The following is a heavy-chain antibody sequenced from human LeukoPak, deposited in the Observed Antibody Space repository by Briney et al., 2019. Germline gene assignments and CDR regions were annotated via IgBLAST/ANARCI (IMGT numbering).Heavy chain of an antibody. D-gene: IGHD6-6*01. V-gene: IGHV1-18*01. Sequence: ASVKVSCKASGYTFTSYGISWVRQAPGQGLEWMGWISAYNGNTNYAQKLQGRVTMTTDTSTSTAYMELRSLRSDDTAVCYCARDQEAVPYSSSSPFDYWGQGTLVTVSS. J-gene: IGHJ4*02. CDR2: ISAYNGNT. CDR1: GYTFTSYG. CDR3: ARDQEAVPYSSSSPFDY.